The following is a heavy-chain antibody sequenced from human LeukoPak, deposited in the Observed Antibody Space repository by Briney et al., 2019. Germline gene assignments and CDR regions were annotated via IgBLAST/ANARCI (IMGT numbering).Heavy chain of an antibody. CDR3: ARGVYYDSRIDY. J-gene: IGHJ4*02. Sequence: ASVKVSCKASGYAFTRHYMHWVRQAPGQGLEWMGLINPSGSSTIYAQKFQGRVTMTRDTSISTAYMELSRLRSDDTAVYYCARGVYYDSRIDYWGQGTLVTVSS. D-gene: IGHD3-22*01. CDR2: INPSGSST. CDR1: GYAFTRHY. V-gene: IGHV1-2*02.